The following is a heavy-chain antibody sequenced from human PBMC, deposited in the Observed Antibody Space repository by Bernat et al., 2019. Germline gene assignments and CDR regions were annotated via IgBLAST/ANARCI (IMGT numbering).Heavy chain of an antibody. V-gene: IGHV3-21*01. J-gene: IGHJ3*02. CDR3: ARVGGRGIVVVVAATHDAFDI. CDR1: GFTFSSYS. D-gene: IGHD2-15*01. Sequence: EVQLVESGGGLVKPGGSLRLSCAASGFTFSSYSMNWVRQAPGKGLEWVSSISSSSYIYYADSVKGRFTISRDNAKNSLYLQMNSLRAEDTAVYYCARVGGRGIVVVVAATHDAFDIWGQGTMVTVSS. CDR2: ISSSSYI.